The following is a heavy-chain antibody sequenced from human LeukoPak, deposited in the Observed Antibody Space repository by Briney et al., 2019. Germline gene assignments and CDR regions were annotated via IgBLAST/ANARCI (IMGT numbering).Heavy chain of an antibody. CDR1: GFTFSSYA. J-gene: IGHJ5*02. CDR3: AKGGYTYAYGS. V-gene: IGHV3-23*01. CDR2: ISESGDGT. Sequence: GGSLRLSCAASGFTFSSYAMSWVRQAPRKGLEWVSAISESGDGTFYSDSAKGRFTISRDNSKNTLYLQMSSLRADDTAVYYCAKGGYTYAYGSWGQGTLVTVSS. D-gene: IGHD5-18*01.